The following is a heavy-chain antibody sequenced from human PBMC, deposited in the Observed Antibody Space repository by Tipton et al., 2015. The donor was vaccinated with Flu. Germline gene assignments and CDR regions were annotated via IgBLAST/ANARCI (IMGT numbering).Heavy chain of an antibody. CDR1: GLTFSSYW. D-gene: IGHD3-10*01. CDR2: IYTGGGS. Sequence: LRLSCAASGLTFSSYWTHWVRQAPGKGLEWIGRIYTGGGSKYNSSLRGRLTMSVDAYKKEFSLKLSSVTAADTAVYYCARGSASGTFMFFDFWGQGTLVSVSS. V-gene: IGHV4-4*07. J-gene: IGHJ4*02. CDR3: ARGSASGTFMFFDF.